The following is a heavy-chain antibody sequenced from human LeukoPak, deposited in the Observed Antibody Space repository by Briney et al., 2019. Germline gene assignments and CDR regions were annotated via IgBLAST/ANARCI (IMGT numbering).Heavy chain of an antibody. J-gene: IGHJ4*02. CDR3: ARGSGGSGYNY. Sequence: GGSLRLSCAASGFTFSSYSMNWVRQAPGKGLEWVSYISSSSSTIYYADSVKGRFTISRDNDKNSLYLQMTSLRDEDTAVYYCARGSGGSGYNYWGQGILVTVSS. CDR2: ISSSSSTI. D-gene: IGHD3-22*01. V-gene: IGHV3-48*02. CDR1: GFTFSSYS.